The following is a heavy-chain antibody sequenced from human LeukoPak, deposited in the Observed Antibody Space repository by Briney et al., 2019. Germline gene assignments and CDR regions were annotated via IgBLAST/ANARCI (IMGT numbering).Heavy chain of an antibody. V-gene: IGHV3-23*01. CDR3: AKGADVVVVPAEYYYYMDV. CDR2: ISGSGGST. CDR1: GFTFSSYA. D-gene: IGHD2-2*01. J-gene: IGHJ6*03. Sequence: GGSLRLSCAASGFTFSSYAMSWVRQAPGKGLEWVSGISGSGGSTYYADSVKGRFTFFRDNSKNTLYLQMNSLRAEDTAVYYCAKGADVVVVPAEYYYYMDVWGKGTTVTVSS.